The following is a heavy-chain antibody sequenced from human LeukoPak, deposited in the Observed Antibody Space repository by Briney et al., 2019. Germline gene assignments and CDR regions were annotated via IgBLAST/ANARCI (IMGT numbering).Heavy chain of an antibody. CDR1: GFSFSTYG. D-gene: IGHD3-10*01. J-gene: IGHJ4*02. CDR2: IWSDGSNK. CDR3: ARDWAVG. V-gene: IGHV3-33*01. Sequence: PGRSPRLSCAASGFSFSTYGMHWVRQAPGKGLEWVAAIWSDGSNKNYADSVKGRFTISRDNSKDTLYLQMNSLRTEDTAVYYCARDWAVGWGQGTLVSVSS.